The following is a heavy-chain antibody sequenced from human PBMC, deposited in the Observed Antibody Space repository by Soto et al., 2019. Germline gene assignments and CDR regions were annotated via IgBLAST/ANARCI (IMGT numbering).Heavy chain of an antibody. J-gene: IGHJ6*02. D-gene: IGHD2-2*02. CDR2: INPNSGGT. V-gene: IGHV1-2*02. CDR3: ASSLTEAYCTMTGCYTRPLYGMDV. CDR1: GYTFSGYY. Sequence: ASVKVSCKASGYTFSGYYIHWPRQAPGQGLEWMGWINPNSGGTNYAQKFQGRVTVTRDTPTSTAYMELSRLTSDDTAVYYCASSLTEAYCTMTGCYTRPLYGMDVWRQGTTVTVAS.